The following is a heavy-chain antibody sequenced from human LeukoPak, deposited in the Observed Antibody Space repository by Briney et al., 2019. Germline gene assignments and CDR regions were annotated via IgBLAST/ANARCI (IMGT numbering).Heavy chain of an antibody. D-gene: IGHD3-9*01. CDR2: ISSDGSST. J-gene: IGHJ4*02. V-gene: IGHV3-74*01. CDR1: GFTFSRNW. Sequence: PGGSLSLSCAASGFTFSRNWMHWVRQAPGKGLVWVSRISSDGSSTTYADSVKGRFIISRDNAKNTLYLQMNSLRVEDTAVYYCVRESEYFDWLLDYWGQGTLVTVSS. CDR3: VRESEYFDWLLDY.